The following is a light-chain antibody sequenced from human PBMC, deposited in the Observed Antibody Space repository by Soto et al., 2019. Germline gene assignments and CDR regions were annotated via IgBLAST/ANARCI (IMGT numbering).Light chain of an antibody. V-gene: IGKV3-11*01. J-gene: IGKJ1*01. CDR3: QQYGGSPWT. CDR1: QSVSSY. Sequence: EIVMTQSPATLSVSPGERATLSCRASQSVSSYLAWYQQKPGQAPRLLIYDASNRATGIPARFSGSGSGTDFTLTISSLEPEDFAVYYCQQYGGSPWTFGQGTKVDIK. CDR2: DAS.